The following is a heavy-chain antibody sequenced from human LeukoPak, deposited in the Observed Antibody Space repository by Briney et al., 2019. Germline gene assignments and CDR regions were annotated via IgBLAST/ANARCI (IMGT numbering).Heavy chain of an antibody. CDR3: ATDYSNPQDY. CDR1: GFTFSSYA. J-gene: IGHJ4*02. Sequence: GGSLRLSCAASGFTFSSYAMSWVRQAPGKGLEWVSAISGSGGSTYYADPVKGRFTISRDNSKNTLYLQMNSLRAEDTAVYYCATDYSNPQDYWGQGTLVTVSS. D-gene: IGHD4-11*01. V-gene: IGHV3-23*01. CDR2: ISGSGGST.